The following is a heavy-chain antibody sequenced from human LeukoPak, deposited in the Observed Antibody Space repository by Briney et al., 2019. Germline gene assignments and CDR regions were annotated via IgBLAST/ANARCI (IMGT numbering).Heavy chain of an antibody. CDR2: VYSSGST. CDR3: ARQAYDTGYDAFDI. CDR1: GGSISSSSYY. Sequence: MTSETLSLTCTVSGGSISSSSYYWGWIRQPPGKGLEWIGRVYSSGSTNYNPSLKSRVTLSVDTSKNQFSLKLNSVTAADTAVYYCARQAYDTGYDAFDIWGQGTMVTVSS. J-gene: IGHJ3*02. D-gene: IGHD3-22*01. V-gene: IGHV4-39*07.